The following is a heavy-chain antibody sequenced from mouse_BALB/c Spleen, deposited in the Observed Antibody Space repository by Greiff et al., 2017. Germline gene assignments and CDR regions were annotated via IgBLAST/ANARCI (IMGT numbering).Heavy chain of an antibody. J-gene: IGHJ4*01. CDR3: ARELLRAMDY. CDR2: INSNGGST. CDR1: GFTFSSYG. V-gene: IGHV5-6-3*01. D-gene: IGHD1-1*01. Sequence: EVQLVESGGGLVQPGGSLKLSCAASGFTFSSYGMSWVRQTPDKRLELVATINSNGGSTYYPDSVKGRFTISRDNAKNTLYLQMSSLKSEDTAMYYCARELLRAMDYWGQGTSVTVSS.